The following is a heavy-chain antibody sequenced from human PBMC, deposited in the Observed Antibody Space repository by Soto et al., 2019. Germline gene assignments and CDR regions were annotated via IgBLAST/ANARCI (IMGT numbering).Heavy chain of an antibody. J-gene: IGHJ4*02. CDR3: AARHHLLRFLEPARPFDY. D-gene: IGHD3-3*01. V-gene: IGHV4-39*01. CDR1: GGSISSSSYY. Sequence: SETLCLTCTVSGGSISSSSYYWGWIRQPPGKGLEWIGSIYYSGSTYYNPSLKSRVTISVDTSKNQFSLKLSSVTAADTAVYYCAARHHLLRFLEPARPFDYWGQGTLVTXSS. CDR2: IYYSGST.